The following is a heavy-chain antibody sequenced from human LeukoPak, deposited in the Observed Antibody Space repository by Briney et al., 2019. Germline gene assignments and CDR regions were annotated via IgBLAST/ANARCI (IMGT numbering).Heavy chain of an antibody. CDR3: AREIAVAGGTNFDY. CDR1: GFTFSSNY. D-gene: IGHD6-19*01. CDR2: IYSGGST. J-gene: IGHJ4*02. Sequence: PGGSLRLSCAASGFTFSSNYMNWVRQAPGKGLEWVSVIYSGGSTYYADSVKGRFTISRDNSKNTLYLQMNSLRAEDTAVYYYAREIAVAGGTNFDYWGQGTLVTVSS. V-gene: IGHV3-53*01.